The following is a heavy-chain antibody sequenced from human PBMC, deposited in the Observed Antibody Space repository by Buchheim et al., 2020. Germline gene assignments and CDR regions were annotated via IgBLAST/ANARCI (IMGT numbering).Heavy chain of an antibody. CDR3: AKRYDYWRGSLEC. V-gene: IGHV3-23*01. CDR2: ISGSGGTT. J-gene: IGHJ4*02. CDR1: GFSFSGYA. D-gene: IGHD3-3*01. Sequence: EVQLLESGGGLVQPGGSLRLSCAASGFSFSGYAMSWVRQAPGRGLEWVSSISGSGGTTFYADSVKGRFSISRANSKNTLYLQMNSLKADETSVYFCAKRYDYWRGSLECWGQGTL.